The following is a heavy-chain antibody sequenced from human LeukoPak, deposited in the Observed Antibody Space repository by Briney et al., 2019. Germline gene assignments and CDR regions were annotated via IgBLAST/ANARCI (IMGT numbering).Heavy chain of an antibody. CDR1: GFTFTNYW. CDR3: VKNIGHETFDY. CDR2: INVDGSEY. J-gene: IGHJ4*02. D-gene: IGHD2/OR15-2a*01. Sequence: GGSLRPSCVASGFTFTNYWMNWVRQAPGKGLEWVANINVDGSEYNYVDSVKGRFTISRDNAKNSLFLQMHSLRAEDTAVYYCVKNIGHETFDYWGQGTLLTVSS. V-gene: IGHV3-7*03.